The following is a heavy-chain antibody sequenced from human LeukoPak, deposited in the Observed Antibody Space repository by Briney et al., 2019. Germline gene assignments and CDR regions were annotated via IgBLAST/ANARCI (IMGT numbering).Heavy chain of an antibody. V-gene: IGHV5-51*01. J-gene: IGHJ6*02. CDR1: GYSFSSYW. CDR2: IYPGDSDA. D-gene: IGHD1-26*01. Sequence: GESLKISCKGSGYSFSSYWIGWVRQMPGRGLEWMGIIYPGDSDASYSPSFQGQVTISADKSISTAYLQWSSLKASDTAMYYCAGHTTYYYYGMDVWGQGTTVTVSS. CDR3: AGHTTYYYYGMDV.